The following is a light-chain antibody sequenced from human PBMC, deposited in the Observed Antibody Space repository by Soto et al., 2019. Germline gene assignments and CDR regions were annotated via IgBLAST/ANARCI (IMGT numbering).Light chain of an antibody. V-gene: IGKV3-15*01. CDR3: QQYNKWPHWK. J-gene: IGKJ1*01. Sequence: EIVMTQSPATLSVSPGERATLSCRASQSVSSNLAWYQQKPGQAPRLLIYGASTRATGIPARFSGSGSGTEFTLTISSLQSEDFAVYYCQQYNKWPHWKSGKGPKVDI. CDR2: GAS. CDR1: QSVSSN.